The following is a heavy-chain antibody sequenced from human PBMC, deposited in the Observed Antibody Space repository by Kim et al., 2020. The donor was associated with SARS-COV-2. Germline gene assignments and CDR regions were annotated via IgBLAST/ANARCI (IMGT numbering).Heavy chain of an antibody. D-gene: IGHD1-7*01. J-gene: IGHJ4*02. Sequence: IHYADSVKGRFTISRDNAKNSLYLQMSSLRAEDTAIYYCARDYSNLFDYWGQGTLVTVSS. CDR2: I. V-gene: IGHV3-48*03. CDR3: ARDYSNLFDY.